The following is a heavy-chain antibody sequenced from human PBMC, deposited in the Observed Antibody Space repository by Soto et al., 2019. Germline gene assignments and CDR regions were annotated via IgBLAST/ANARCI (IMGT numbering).Heavy chain of an antibody. Sequence: ASVKVSCKASGYTFTSYAMHWVRQAPGQRLEWMGWINAGNGNTKYSQKFQGRVTITRDTSASTAYMELSNLRSEDTAVYYCARSPTPELRLGLYYYGMDVWGQGTTVTVSS. D-gene: IGHD1-7*01. J-gene: IGHJ6*02. CDR3: ARSPTPELRLGLYYYGMDV. CDR2: INAGNGNT. V-gene: IGHV1-3*01. CDR1: GYTFTSYA.